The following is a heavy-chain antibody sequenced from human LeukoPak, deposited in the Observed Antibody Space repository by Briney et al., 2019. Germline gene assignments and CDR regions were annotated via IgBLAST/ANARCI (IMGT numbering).Heavy chain of an antibody. J-gene: IGHJ3*02. CDR3: ARGYCSGGSCYWDAFDI. D-gene: IGHD2-15*01. V-gene: IGHV5-51*01. CDR2: IYPGDSDT. Sequence: GESLKISCKGSGYSFTTYWIGWVRQMPGKGLEWMGIIYPGDSDTRYSPSFQGQVTISADKSISTAYLQWSSLKASDTAMYYCARGYCSGGSCYWDAFDIWGQGTMVTVSS. CDR1: GYSFTTYW.